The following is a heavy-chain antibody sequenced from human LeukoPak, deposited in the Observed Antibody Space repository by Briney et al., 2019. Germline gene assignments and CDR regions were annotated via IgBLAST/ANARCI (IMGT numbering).Heavy chain of an antibody. V-gene: IGHV3-30*18. Sequence: GGYLRLSCAASGFTFSSYGMQWVRQAPGKGLEWVAVISYDGSNKYFADSVKGRFTISRDNSKNTLYVQMNSLRAEDTAVYYCAKTTYYYDSKPRYHGMDVWGQGTTVTVSS. CDR3: AKTTYYYDSKPRYHGMDV. D-gene: IGHD3-22*01. CDR2: ISYDGSNK. J-gene: IGHJ6*02. CDR1: GFTFSSYG.